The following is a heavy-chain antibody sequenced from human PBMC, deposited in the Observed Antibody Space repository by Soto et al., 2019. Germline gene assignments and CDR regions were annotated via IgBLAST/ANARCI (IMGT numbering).Heavy chain of an antibody. Sequence: QLQLQESGPGLVKPSETLSLTCTVSGGSISSSSYYWGWIRQPPGKGLEWIGSIYYSGSTYYNPSLKSRVTISVDTSKNQGSLKLSSVTAADTAVYYCARPSFCSSTSCPRDYYYYGMDVWGQGTTVTVSS. CDR2: IYYSGST. J-gene: IGHJ6*02. CDR1: GGSISSSSYY. D-gene: IGHD2-2*01. V-gene: IGHV4-39*01. CDR3: ARPSFCSSTSCPRDYYYYGMDV.